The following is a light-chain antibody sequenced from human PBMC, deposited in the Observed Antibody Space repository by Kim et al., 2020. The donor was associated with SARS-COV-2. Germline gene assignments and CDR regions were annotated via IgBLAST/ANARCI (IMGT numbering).Light chain of an antibody. J-gene: IGKJ2*01. CDR3: MQALQTPVH. Sequence: IVMTQSPLFLPVTPGEPASISCRSSQSLLNGNGHNYLDWYLQKPGQSPQLLIYLGSNRASGVPDRFSASGSGTDFELRISRVEAGDVGLYYCMQALQTPVHFGQGTKLEIK. V-gene: IGKV2-28*01. CDR2: LGS. CDR1: QSLLNGNGHNY.